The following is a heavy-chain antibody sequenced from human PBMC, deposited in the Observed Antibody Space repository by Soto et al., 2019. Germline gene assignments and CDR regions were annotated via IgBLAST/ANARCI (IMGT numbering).Heavy chain of an antibody. Sequence: QVQLVESGGGVVQPGRSLRLSCAASGFTFSSYAMHWVRQAPGKGLEWVAVISYDGSNKYYADSVKGRFTISRDNSKNTLYLQMNSLRAEDTAVYYCARDLYLYYYDSSGYYIERQHWFDPWGQGTLVTVSS. CDR1: GFTFSSYA. V-gene: IGHV3-30-3*01. J-gene: IGHJ5*02. D-gene: IGHD3-22*01. CDR3: ARDLYLYYYDSSGYYIERQHWFDP. CDR2: ISYDGSNK.